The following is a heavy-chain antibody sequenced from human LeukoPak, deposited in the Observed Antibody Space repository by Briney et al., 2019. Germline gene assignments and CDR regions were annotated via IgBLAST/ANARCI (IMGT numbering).Heavy chain of an antibody. CDR2: ISSNGGTT. CDR3: VKGYSSNYYSSLDP. J-gene: IGHJ5*02. D-gene: IGHD3-22*01. Sequence: GGSLRLSCSASGLTFTSFAMHWVRQAPGKGLECVSSISSNGGTTYYADSVEGRFSISRDNSKNTLYLQMSSLRPEDTAVYFCVKGYSSNYYSSLDPWGQGTLVTVSS. V-gene: IGHV3-64D*09. CDR1: GLTFTSFA.